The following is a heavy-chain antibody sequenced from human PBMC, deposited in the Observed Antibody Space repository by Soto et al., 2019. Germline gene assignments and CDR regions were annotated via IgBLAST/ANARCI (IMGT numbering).Heavy chain of an antibody. D-gene: IGHD3-9*01. CDR2: IIPIFGTA. Sequence: SVKVSCKASGRTFSSYAISWVRQAPGQGLEWMGGIIPIFGTANYAQKFQGRVTITADKTTGVAYIEMRRNRSEDTAVYYCARAARYYDNVTGYEVEGYYG. V-gene: IGHV1-69*06. CDR3: ARAARYYDNVTGYEVEGYYG. CDR1: GRTFSSYA. J-gene: IGHJ6*01.